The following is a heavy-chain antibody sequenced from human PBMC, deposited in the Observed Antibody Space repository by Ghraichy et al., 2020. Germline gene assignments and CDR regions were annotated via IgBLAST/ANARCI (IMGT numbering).Heavy chain of an antibody. D-gene: IGHD3-22*01. CDR3: ARVSAPTYDSSGYPFDY. V-gene: IGHV1-3*01. CDR1: GYTFTSYA. CDR2: INAGNGNT. J-gene: IGHJ4*02. Sequence: ASVKVSCKASGYTFTSYAMHWVRQAPGQRLEWMGWINAGNGNTKYSQKFQGRVTITRDTSASTAYMELSSLRSEDTAVYYCARVSAPTYDSSGYPFDYWGQGTLVTVSS.